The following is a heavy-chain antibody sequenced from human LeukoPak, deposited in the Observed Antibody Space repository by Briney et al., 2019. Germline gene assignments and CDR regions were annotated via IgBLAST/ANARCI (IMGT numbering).Heavy chain of an antibody. V-gene: IGHV4-30-4*01. CDR2: IYYSGTT. Sequence: SETLSLTCTVSGGSISSGDYYRSWIRQPPGKGLEWIGYIYYSGTTYYNPSLRSRVTISVDTSKNQFSLKLTSVTAADTAIYYCSRESGAFCPFGYWGQGTLVIVPS. CDR3: SRESGAFCPFGY. D-gene: IGHD1-26*01. J-gene: IGHJ4*02. CDR1: GGSISSGDYY.